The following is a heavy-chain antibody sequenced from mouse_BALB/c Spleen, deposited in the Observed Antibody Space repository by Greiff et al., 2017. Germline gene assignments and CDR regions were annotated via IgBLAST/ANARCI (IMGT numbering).Heavy chain of an antibody. V-gene: IGHV1-80*01. CDR1: GFAFSSFW. Sequence: VKLMESGAGLVRPGCSRKISCAASGFAFSSFWMNWVHQRPGQGLEWIGQIYPGDGDTNYNGKFKGKATLTADKSSSTAYMQLSSLTSEDSAVYFCARWLPSYWYFDVWGAGTTVTVSS. J-gene: IGHJ1*01. D-gene: IGHD2-2*01. CDR2: IYPGDGDT. CDR3: ARWLPSYWYFDV.